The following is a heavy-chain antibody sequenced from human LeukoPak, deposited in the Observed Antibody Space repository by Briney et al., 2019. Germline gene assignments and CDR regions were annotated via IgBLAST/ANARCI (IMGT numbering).Heavy chain of an antibody. CDR3: AKDRDWSFDY. D-gene: IGHD3/OR15-3a*01. V-gene: IGHV3-30*02. J-gene: IGHJ4*02. Sequence: PGRSLRLSCAASGFTFSSYGMHWVRQAPGKGLEWVAFIRYDGSNKYYADSVKGRFTISRDNSKNTLYLQMNSLRAEDTAVYYCAKDRDWSFDYWGQGTLVTVSS. CDR1: GFTFSSYG. CDR2: IRYDGSNK.